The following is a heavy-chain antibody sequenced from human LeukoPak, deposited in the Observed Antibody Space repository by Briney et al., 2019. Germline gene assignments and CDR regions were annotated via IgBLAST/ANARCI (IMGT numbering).Heavy chain of an antibody. V-gene: IGHV4-59*01. CDR2: IYYSGCT. D-gene: IGHD2-2*01. Sequence: SETLSLTCTVSGGSISSYYWSWIRQPPGKGLEWIGYIYYSGCTNYNPSLKSRVTISVDTSKNQFSLKLSSVTAADTAVYYCARLVVVPAATRGAFDIWGQGTMVTVSS. CDR1: GGSISSYY. CDR3: ARLVVVPAATRGAFDI. J-gene: IGHJ3*02.